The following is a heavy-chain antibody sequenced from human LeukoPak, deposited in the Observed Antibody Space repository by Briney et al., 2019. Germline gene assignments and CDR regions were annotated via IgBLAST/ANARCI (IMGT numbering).Heavy chain of an antibody. D-gene: IGHD2-2*01. J-gene: IGHJ6*03. V-gene: IGHV4-4*07. CDR3: ARGKGYCTSTSCGYCSGGSCYAIYYYYYMDV. CDR2: IYTSGST. Sequence: SETLSLTCTVSGGSISSYYWSWIRQPAGKGLEWIGRIYTSGSTNYNPSLNSRVTMSVDTSKNQFSLKLNSVTAADTAVYYCARGKGYCTSTSCGYCSGGSCYAIYYYYYMDVWGKGTTVTVSS. CDR1: GGSISSYY.